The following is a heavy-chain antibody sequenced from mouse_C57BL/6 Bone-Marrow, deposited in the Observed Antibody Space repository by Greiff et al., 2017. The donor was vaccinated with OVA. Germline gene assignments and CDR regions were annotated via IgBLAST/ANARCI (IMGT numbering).Heavy chain of an antibody. J-gene: IGHJ2*01. D-gene: IGHD1-1*01. Sequence: QVQLKESGAELARPGASVKLSCKASGYTFTSYGISWVKQRTGQGLEWIGEIYPRSGNTYYNEKFKGKATLTADKSSSTAYMELRSLTSEDSAVYFCLSYYGRDYFDYWGQGTTLTVSS. CDR2: IYPRSGNT. CDR1: GYTFTSYG. V-gene: IGHV1-81*01. CDR3: LSYYGRDYFDY.